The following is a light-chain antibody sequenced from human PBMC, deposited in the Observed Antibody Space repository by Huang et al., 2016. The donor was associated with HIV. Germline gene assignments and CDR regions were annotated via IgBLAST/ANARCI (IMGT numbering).Light chain of an antibody. CDR1: QSVSTR. J-gene: IGKJ2*01. CDR2: DAS. CDR3: QQYNNWPFT. V-gene: IGKV3-15*01. Sequence: EIVMTRSPASLSVSPGERATLSCRPSQSVSTRLAWYQQQRGQPPRLLIDDASTRATGIPARFSGSGSETEFTLTVSSLQSEDFAVYYCQQYNNWPFTFGQGTNLEIK.